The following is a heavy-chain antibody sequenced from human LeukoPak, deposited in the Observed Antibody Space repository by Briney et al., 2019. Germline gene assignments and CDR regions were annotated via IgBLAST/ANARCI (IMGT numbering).Heavy chain of an antibody. CDR1: GYTFTSYY. CDR2: INPSGGST. Sequence: GASVKVSCKASGYTFTSYYMHWVRQAPGQGLEWMGIINPSGGSTSYAQKFQGRVTMTRDTSTSTVYMELSSLRSEDTAVYYCARDGVITMVRGAKTGEGYYYYMDVWGKGTTATVSS. J-gene: IGHJ6*03. D-gene: IGHD3-10*01. CDR3: ARDGVITMVRGAKTGEGYYYYMDV. V-gene: IGHV1-46*01.